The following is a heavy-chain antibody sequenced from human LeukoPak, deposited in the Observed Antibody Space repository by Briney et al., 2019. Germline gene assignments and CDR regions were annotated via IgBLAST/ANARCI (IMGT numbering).Heavy chain of an antibody. CDR3: ARDGDYDYVWGSYRYGFDY. V-gene: IGHV1-2*02. CDR1: EYNFIAYY. CDR2: INPKSGGT. J-gene: IGHJ4*02. D-gene: IGHD3-16*02. Sequence: ASVKVSCKASEYNFIAYYLHWVRQAPGQGLEWMGCINPKSGGTNYDQKFQGRVTMTSDTSINTAYMELSRLTSDDTAVYYCARDGDYDYVWGSYRYGFDYWGQGTLVTVSS.